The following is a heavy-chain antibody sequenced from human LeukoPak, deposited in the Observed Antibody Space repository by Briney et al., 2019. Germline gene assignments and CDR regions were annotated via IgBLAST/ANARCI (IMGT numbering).Heavy chain of an antibody. D-gene: IGHD3-3*01. Sequence: GRSLRLSCAAAGFTFSSDAMHWVRQAPGKGLEWVAGISYEGSNKYYADSVKGRFTISRDNSKNTLYLQMNSLRAEDTAVYYCARPQYYDFWSGPHDAFDIWGQGTMVTVSS. CDR1: GFTFSSDA. CDR2: ISYEGSNK. CDR3: ARPQYYDFWSGPHDAFDI. V-gene: IGHV3-30*01. J-gene: IGHJ3*02.